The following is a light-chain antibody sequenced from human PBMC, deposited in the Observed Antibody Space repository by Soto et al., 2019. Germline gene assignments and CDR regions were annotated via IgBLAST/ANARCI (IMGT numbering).Light chain of an antibody. J-gene: IGKJ1*01. CDR2: GAS. CDR3: QEYDNWPLWT. CDR1: QNVRSN. Sequence: ETVMTQSPATLPVSPGERATLSCRASQNVRSNLAWYQQKPGQPPRLLIYGASTRATGVPARFSGSGYGTEFTLTINSLHSEDFALYYCQEYDNWPLWTFGQGTKVEIK. V-gene: IGKV3-15*01.